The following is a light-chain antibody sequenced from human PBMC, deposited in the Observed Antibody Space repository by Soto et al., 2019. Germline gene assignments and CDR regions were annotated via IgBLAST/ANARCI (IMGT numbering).Light chain of an antibody. CDR3: QQYSHWPRT. J-gene: IGKJ1*01. Sequence: EVVMTQSPATLSVSPGERATLSCRASQSVGNNLGWYQQKPGQAPRLLISGASTRAAGIPTRFSGSGSGTEFTLTISSLQSEDFAVYYCQQYSHWPRTFGQGTKVEI. CDR1: QSVGNN. CDR2: GAS. V-gene: IGKV3-15*01.